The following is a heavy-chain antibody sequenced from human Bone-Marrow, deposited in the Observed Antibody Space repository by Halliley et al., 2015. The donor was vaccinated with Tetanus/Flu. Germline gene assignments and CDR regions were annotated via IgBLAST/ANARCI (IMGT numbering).Heavy chain of an antibody. V-gene: IGHV4-61*01. CDR2: IYYTGNT. CDR3: AREAYSYYGMDV. Sequence: TLSLTCTVSGGSVSSTSHYWSWIRQPPGKGLEWIGYIYYTGNTNYNPSLKSRVTMSVDKSKNQFSVNLRSVTAADTAVYYCAREAYSYYGMDVWGQGTTVIVSS. J-gene: IGHJ6*02. CDR1: GGSVSSTSHY.